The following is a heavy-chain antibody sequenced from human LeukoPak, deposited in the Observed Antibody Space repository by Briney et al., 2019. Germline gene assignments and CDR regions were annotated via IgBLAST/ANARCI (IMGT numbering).Heavy chain of an antibody. D-gene: IGHD2-15*01. CDR1: GGSISSYY. V-gene: IGHV4-4*07. CDR3: ARFPGYCSGGSCYYYGMDV. Sequence: SETLSLTCTVSGGSISSYYWSWIRQPAGKGLEWIGRIYTSGSTNYNPSLKSRVTMSVDTSKNQFSLKLSSMTAADTAVYYCARFPGYCSGGSCYYYGMDVWGQGTTVTVSS. CDR2: IYTSGST. J-gene: IGHJ6*02.